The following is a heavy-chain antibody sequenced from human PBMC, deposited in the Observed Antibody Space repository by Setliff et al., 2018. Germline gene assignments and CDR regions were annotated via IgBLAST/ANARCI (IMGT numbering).Heavy chain of an antibody. CDR2: IFYSGRT. J-gene: IGHJ2*01. CDR3: ARSRTTAVKGGVFAV. V-gene: IGHV4-39*07. Sequence: PSETLSLTCTVSGASITNINYYWGLIRQPPGKGLEWIGSIFYSGRTFYNPSLKSRVTISVDTSKNQFSLTLSSVTAADTAVYYCARSRTTAVKGGVFAVWSRGTLVTVS. CDR1: GASITNINYY. D-gene: IGHD1-7*01.